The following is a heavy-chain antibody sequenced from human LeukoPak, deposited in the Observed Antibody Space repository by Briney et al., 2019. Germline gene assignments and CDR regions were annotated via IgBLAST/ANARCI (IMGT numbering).Heavy chain of an antibody. CDR1: GFTFSNAW. Sequence: GGSLRLSCAASGFTFSNAWMSWVRQAPGKGLEWVGRIKSKTDGGTTDYAAPVKGRFIIPRDDSKNMLYLQMNSLKTEDTAVYYCTTESDTAMVVDYWGQGTLVTVSS. CDR3: TTESDTAMVVDY. J-gene: IGHJ4*02. V-gene: IGHV3-15*01. D-gene: IGHD5-18*01. CDR2: IKSKTDGGTT.